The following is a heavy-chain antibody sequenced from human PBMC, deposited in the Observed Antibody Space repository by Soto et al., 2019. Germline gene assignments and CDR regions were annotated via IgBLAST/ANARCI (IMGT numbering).Heavy chain of an antibody. CDR3: APAPYSTSSVGYLQH. CDR2: IFSNDEK. V-gene: IGHV2-26*01. CDR1: GFSLSNPLMG. D-gene: IGHD6-6*01. Sequence: QVTLKESGPVLVKPTETLTLTCSVSGFSLSNPLMGVSWIRQPPGKALEWLAHIFSNDEKSYNTSLKSRLTISKDTSKSQVVLIVTNMTPVDTATYYCAPAPYSTSSVGYLQHWGQGTVVTVSS. J-gene: IGHJ1*01.